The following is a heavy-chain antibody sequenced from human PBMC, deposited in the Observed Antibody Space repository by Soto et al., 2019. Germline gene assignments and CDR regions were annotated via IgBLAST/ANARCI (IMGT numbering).Heavy chain of an antibody. CDR3: AREGTDGPQWLVLRGEYPKTAEYFQH. J-gene: IGHJ1*01. V-gene: IGHV1-69*01. CDR2: IIPIFGTA. CDR1: GGTFSSYA. Sequence: QVQLVQSGAEVKKPGSSVKVSCKASGGTFSSYAISWVRQAPGQGLEWMGGIIPIFGTANYAQKFQGRVTSTAEEYTSTDYVELSNLRSEDTAVYYCAREGTDGPQWLVLRGEYPKTAEYFQHWGQGTLVTVSA. D-gene: IGHD6-19*01.